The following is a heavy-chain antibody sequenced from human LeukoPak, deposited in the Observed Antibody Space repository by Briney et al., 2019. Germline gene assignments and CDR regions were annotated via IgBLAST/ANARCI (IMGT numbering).Heavy chain of an antibody. Sequence: GGSLRLSCAASGFTFSDYYMSWIRQAPGKGLEWVSYISSSSSYANYADSVKGRFTISRDNAQNSLYLQMNSLRAEDTAVYYCTRANFGGMDVWGQGTTVTVSS. D-gene: IGHD3-10*01. CDR3: TRANFGGMDV. CDR2: ISSSSSYA. V-gene: IGHV3-11*05. CDR1: GFTFSDYY. J-gene: IGHJ6*02.